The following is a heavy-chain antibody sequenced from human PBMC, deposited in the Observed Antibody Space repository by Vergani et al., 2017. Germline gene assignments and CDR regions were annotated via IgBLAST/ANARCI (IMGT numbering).Heavy chain of an antibody. CDR1: GFTFSNAW. D-gene: IGHD3-16*01. V-gene: IGHV3-15*01. J-gene: IGHJ4*02. CDR3: TTTTRGLGVWY. CDR2: VKTKTDGGTT. Sequence: EVQLVESGGGLVKPGGSLRLSCAASGFTFSNAWMSWVRQAPGKGLEWVGRVKTKTDGGTTDYAAPVKGRFTISRHDSKNTLYLQMNSLKTEDTAVYYCTTTTRGLGVWYWGQGTLSTFSS.